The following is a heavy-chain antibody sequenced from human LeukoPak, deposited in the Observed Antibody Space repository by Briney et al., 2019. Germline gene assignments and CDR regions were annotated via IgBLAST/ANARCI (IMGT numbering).Heavy chain of an antibody. J-gene: IGHJ4*02. CDR3: ARGKAGYSSAWDW. CDR2: IYYSGST. Sequence: SGTLSLTCTVSGGSVNSYYWSWIRQPPGKALEWIGYIYYSGSTDYNPSLKSRVTISVDTSKNQVSLKLSAVTAADTAVYFCARGKAGYSSAWDWWGQGTLVTVSS. CDR1: GGSVNSYY. D-gene: IGHD6-19*01. V-gene: IGHV4-59*02.